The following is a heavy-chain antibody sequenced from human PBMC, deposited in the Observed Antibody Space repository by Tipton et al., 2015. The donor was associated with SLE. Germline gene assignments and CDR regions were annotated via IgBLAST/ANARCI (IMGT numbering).Heavy chain of an antibody. CDR1: GDSVSSNTAA. CDR3: ARYPFGSLDY. J-gene: IGHJ4*02. V-gene: IGHV6-1*01. D-gene: IGHD1-26*01. CDR2: TYYRSKWYN. Sequence: LVKPTQTLSLTCAISGDSVSSNTAAWNWIRQSPSRGLEWLGRTYYRSKWYNDYAVSVKGPITVNPETSKNQFSLQLKSVTPEDTALYYCARYPFGSLDYWGQGTLVTVSS.